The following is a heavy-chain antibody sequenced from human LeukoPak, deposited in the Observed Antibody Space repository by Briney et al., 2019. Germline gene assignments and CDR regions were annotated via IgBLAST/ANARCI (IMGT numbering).Heavy chain of an antibody. D-gene: IGHD2-2*01. Sequence: ASVKVSCKASGYTFTGYYMHWVRQAPGQGLEWMGWINPNSGGTNYAQKFQGRVTMTRDTSISTAYMELSRLRSDDTAVYYCARDRSTRYHYGMDVWGQGTTVTVS. CDR1: GYTFTGYY. CDR2: INPNSGGT. J-gene: IGHJ6*02. CDR3: ARDRSTRYHYGMDV. V-gene: IGHV1-2*02.